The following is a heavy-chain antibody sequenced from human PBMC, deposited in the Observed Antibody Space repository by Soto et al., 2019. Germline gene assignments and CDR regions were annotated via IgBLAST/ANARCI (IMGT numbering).Heavy chain of an antibody. Sequence: SETLSVTCAVSGGSISSGGYSWSWIRQPPGKGLEWIGYIYHSGSTYYNPSLKSRVTISVDRSKNQFSLKLSSVTAADTAVYYCARQVRYHDSSGYPDYWGQGTLVTVSS. J-gene: IGHJ4*02. CDR2: IYHSGST. CDR3: ARQVRYHDSSGYPDY. D-gene: IGHD3-22*01. V-gene: IGHV4-30-2*01. CDR1: GGSISSGGYS.